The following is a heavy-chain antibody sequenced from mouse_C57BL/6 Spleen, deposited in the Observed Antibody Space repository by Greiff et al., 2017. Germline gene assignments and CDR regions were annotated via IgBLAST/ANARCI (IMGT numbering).Heavy chain of an antibody. Sequence: EVMLVESGGGLVKPGGSLKLSCAASGFTFSGYTMSWVRQTPEKRLEWVATISGGGGNTYYPDSVKGRFTISRDNAKNTLYLQMSSLRSEDTALYYCARHGITTYFDYWGQGTTLTVSS. CDR2: ISGGGGNT. V-gene: IGHV5-9*01. J-gene: IGHJ2*01. CDR3: ARHGITTYFDY. D-gene: IGHD1-1*01. CDR1: GFTFSGYT.